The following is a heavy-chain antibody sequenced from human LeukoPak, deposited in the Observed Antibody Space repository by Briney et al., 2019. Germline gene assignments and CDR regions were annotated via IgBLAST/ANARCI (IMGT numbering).Heavy chain of an antibody. J-gene: IGHJ5*02. V-gene: IGHV1-69*10. Sequence: SVKVSCKASRGTFSSYAISWVRQAPGQGLEWMGGIIPILGIANYAQKFQGRVTITADKSTSTAYMELSSLRSEDTAVYYCARDPSDSSGYSNVLQGQWFDPWGQGTLVTVSS. CDR1: RGTFSSYA. D-gene: IGHD3-22*01. CDR2: IIPILGIA. CDR3: ARDPSDSSGYSNVLQGQWFDP.